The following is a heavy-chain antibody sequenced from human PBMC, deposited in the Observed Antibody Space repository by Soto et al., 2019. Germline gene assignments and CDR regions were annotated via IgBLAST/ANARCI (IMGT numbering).Heavy chain of an antibody. J-gene: IGHJ4*02. D-gene: IGHD3-22*01. CDR1: GGSISSDSYY. CDR3: ATRYRGYSLFDS. Sequence: SETLSLTCTVSGGSISSDSYYWSRLRLHPGEGLEWIGYNFDSGTTYYNPSLKSRATISVATSKNQFSLKLSSVTAADTAVYYCATRYRGYSLFDSWGQGILVTVSS. CDR2: NFDSGTT. V-gene: IGHV4-31*03.